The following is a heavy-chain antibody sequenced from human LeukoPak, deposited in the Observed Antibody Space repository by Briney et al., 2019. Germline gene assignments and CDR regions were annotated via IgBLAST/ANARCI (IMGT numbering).Heavy chain of an antibody. J-gene: IGHJ1*01. V-gene: IGHV4-31*11. CDR2: INYSGST. D-gene: IGHD2-21*01. CDR1: GGSISSGGYR. Sequence: SETLSLTCAVSGGSISSGGYRWTWIRQYPGKGLEWIGYINYSGSTYYNPSLKSRVIISVDTSRNQFSLNLNSVTAADTAVYYCAREMDAHPRIVVWGQGTLVTVSS. CDR3: AREMDAHPRIVV.